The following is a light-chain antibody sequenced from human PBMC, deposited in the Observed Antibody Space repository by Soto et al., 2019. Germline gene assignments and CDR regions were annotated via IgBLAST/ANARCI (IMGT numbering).Light chain of an antibody. V-gene: IGLV2-14*03. CDR2: DVY. Sequence: QSALTQPASVSGSPGQSITISCSGTSSDIGGYNYVSWYQQHPGKAPKLMIYDVYNRPSGVSSRFSGSKSGNTASLTISGLQAEDEADYYCTSYTASGTPVVFGGGTKLTVL. J-gene: IGLJ2*01. CDR1: SSDIGGYNY. CDR3: TSYTASGTPVV.